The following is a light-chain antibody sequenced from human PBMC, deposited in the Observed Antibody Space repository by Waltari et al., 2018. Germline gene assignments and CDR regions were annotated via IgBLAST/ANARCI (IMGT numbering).Light chain of an antibody. J-gene: IGLJ2*01. CDR3: SSYTSSSTLV. V-gene: IGLV2-14*01. CDR1: SSDVGGYNY. CDR2: EVS. Sequence: QSALTQPASVSGSPGPSITISCAGTSSDVGGYNYVSWYQQHPDKAPQLVIYEVSHRPPGVSSLFSGSKSGNTASLTISGLRAEDEADYYCSSYTSSSTLVFGGGTKVTVL.